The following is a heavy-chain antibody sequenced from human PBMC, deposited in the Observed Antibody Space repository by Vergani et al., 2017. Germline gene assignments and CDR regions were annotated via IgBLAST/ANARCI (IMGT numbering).Heavy chain of an antibody. CDR3: ARGAQYQLLPDNNWFDP. Sequence: QVQLQQWGAGLLKPSETLSLTCAVSGGSISSGGYSWSWIRQPPGKGLEWIGYIDHSGSTYYNPSLKSRVTISVDRSKNQFSLKLSSVTAADTAVYYCARGAQYQLLPDNNWFDPWGQGTLVTVSS. CDR1: GGSISSGGYS. J-gene: IGHJ5*02. CDR2: IDHSGST. V-gene: IGHV4-30-2*01. D-gene: IGHD2-2*01.